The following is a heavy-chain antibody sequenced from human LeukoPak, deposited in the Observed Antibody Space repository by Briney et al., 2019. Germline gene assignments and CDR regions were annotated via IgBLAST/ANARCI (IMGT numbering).Heavy chain of an antibody. D-gene: IGHD5-12*01. CDR1: GGSFSGYY. V-gene: IGHV4-34*01. CDR3: ARGRSIGGYVYYYMDV. CDR2: INHSGST. Sequence: PSETLSLTCAVYGGSFSGYYWSWIRQPPGKGLEWIGEINHSGSTNYNPSLKSRVTISVDTSKNQFSLKLGSVTAADTAVYYCARGRSIGGYVYYYMDVWGKGTTVTVSS. J-gene: IGHJ6*03.